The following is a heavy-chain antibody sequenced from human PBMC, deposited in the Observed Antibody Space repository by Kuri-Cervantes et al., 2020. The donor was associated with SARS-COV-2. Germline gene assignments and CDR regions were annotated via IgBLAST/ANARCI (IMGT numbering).Heavy chain of an antibody. Sequence: GESLKISCAASGFTFSNYAIHWVRQAPGKGLEWVALISYDGSDKNYADSVKGRFTISRDNSKNTLYLQMNSLRAEDTAVYYCAKCGHCSSTSCLPLYYYYYMDVWGKGTTVTVSS. CDR1: GFTFSNYA. J-gene: IGHJ6*03. CDR3: AKCGHCSSTSCLPLYYYYYMDV. V-gene: IGHV3-30*07. D-gene: IGHD2-2*01. CDR2: ISYDGSDK.